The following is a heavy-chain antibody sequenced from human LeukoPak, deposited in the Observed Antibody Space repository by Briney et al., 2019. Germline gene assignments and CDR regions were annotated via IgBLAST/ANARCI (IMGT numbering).Heavy chain of an antibody. V-gene: IGHV3-48*03. CDR1: GFTFSSYE. CDR3: ARMTGREAAADY. D-gene: IGHD6-13*01. J-gene: IGHJ4*02. Sequence: PGGSLRLSCAASGFTFSSYEMNWVRQAPGKGLEWVSYISSSGSTIYYADSVKGRFTISRDNAKNSLYLQMNSLRAEDTAVYYCARMTGREAAADYWGQGTLVTVSS. CDR2: ISSSGSTI.